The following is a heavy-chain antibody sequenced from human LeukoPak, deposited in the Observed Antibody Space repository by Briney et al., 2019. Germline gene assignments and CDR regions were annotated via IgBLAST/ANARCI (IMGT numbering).Heavy chain of an antibody. J-gene: IGHJ5*02. Sequence: GASVKVSCKASGYTFTSYDINWVRQATGQGLEWMGWMNPNSGNTGYAQKFQGRVTMTRNTSISTAYMELSSLRSEDTAVYYCARGDRGVIVGGSWFDPWGQGTLVTVPS. D-gene: IGHD3-10*01. V-gene: IGHV1-8*01. CDR2: MNPNSGNT. CDR1: GYTFTSYD. CDR3: ARGDRGVIVGGSWFDP.